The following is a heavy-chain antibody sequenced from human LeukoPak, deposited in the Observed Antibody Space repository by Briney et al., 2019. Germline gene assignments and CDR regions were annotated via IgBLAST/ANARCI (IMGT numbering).Heavy chain of an antibody. J-gene: IGHJ3*02. V-gene: IGHV4-59*13. D-gene: IGHD2-21*02. CDR2: IYYTGKT. CDR1: GVSISTDY. Sequence: SETLSLTCAVSGVSISTDYWSWIRQPPGKGLEWIGYIYYTGKTYYRPSLHSRVTISVDTSKGHFSLRLTSVTAADTAVYYCARLLDNDSSGDPDTFDMWGQGTMVTVSS. CDR3: ARLLDNDSSGDPDTFDM.